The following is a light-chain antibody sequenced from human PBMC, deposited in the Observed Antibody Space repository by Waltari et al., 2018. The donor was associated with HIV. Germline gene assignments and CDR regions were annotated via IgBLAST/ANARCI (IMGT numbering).Light chain of an antibody. J-gene: IGLJ3*02. CDR1: NSDIGSYDL. V-gene: IGLV2-14*01. Sequence: QSALTQPASVSGSRGQSITISCTGTNSDIGSYDLVSWYQQHPGDAPKLIIYEVSYRPSGVSDRLPGSKSINAASLTISGLQADDEADYYCCSYTSAATWVFGGGTKVTVL. CDR3: CSYTSAATWV. CDR2: EVS.